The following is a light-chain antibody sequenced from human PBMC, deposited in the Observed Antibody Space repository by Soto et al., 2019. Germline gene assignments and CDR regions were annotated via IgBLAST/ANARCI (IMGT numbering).Light chain of an antibody. CDR3: SSYAGTHIV. Sequence: QSVLTQPPSASGSPGQSVTISCTGTSSDVGGYNYVSWYQQHPGKAPKLMIYDVTKRPSGVPDRFSGSKSGNTVSLTVSGLLAEDEADYYCSSYAGTHIVFGTGTKLTVL. V-gene: IGLV2-8*01. CDR2: DVT. CDR1: SSDVGGYNY. J-gene: IGLJ1*01.